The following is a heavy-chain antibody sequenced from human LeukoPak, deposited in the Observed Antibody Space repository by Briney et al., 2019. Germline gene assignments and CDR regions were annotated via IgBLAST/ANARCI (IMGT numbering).Heavy chain of an antibody. CDR1: GGSISSGGYS. Sequence: SQTLSLTCAVSGGSISSGGYSWSWIRQPPGKGLEWIGYIYHSGSTYYNPSLKSRVTISVDRSKNQFSLKLSSVTAADTAVYYCARDQEAFDIWGQGTMVTVSS. CDR3: ARDQEAFDI. CDR2: IYHSGST. V-gene: IGHV4-30-2*01. J-gene: IGHJ3*02.